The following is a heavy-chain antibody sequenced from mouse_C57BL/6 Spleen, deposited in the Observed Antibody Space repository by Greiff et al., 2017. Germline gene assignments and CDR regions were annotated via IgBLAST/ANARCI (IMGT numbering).Heavy chain of an antibody. Sequence: EVQLQQSGTVLARPGASVKMSCKTSGYTFTSYWMHWVKQRPGKGLEWIGAIYPGNSDISYNQKFKGQAKLTAVTSASTAYMELSILTNEDSAVYYCTRSGYDWYFDVWGTGTTVTVSS. D-gene: IGHD2-2*01. CDR3: TRSGYDWYFDV. CDR1: GYTFTSYW. V-gene: IGHV1-5*01. CDR2: IYPGNSDI. J-gene: IGHJ1*03.